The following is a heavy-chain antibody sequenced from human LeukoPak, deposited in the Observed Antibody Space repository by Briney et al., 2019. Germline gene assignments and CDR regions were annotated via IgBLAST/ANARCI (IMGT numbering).Heavy chain of an antibody. CDR1: GFTFSNAW. V-gene: IGHV3-15*01. CDR2: IKSKTDGGTT. CDR3: TTDPAYDSCHYYCRVEI. D-gene: IGHD3-22*01. J-gene: IGHJ3*02. Sequence: GGSLRLSCAASGFTFSNAWMSWVRQAPGKGLEWVGRIKSKTDGGTTDYAAPVKGRFTISRDDSKNTLYLQMNSLKTEDTGVYFFTTDPAYDSCHYYCRVEIWGQGTMVTVSS.